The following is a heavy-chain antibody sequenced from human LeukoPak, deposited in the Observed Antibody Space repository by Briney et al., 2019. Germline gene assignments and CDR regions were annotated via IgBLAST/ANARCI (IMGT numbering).Heavy chain of an antibody. J-gene: IGHJ4*02. Sequence: GRSLRLSCVASGFTFSSYGMHWVRQAPGKGLEWVAVISYDGSNKYYADSVKGRFTISRDNSKNTLYLQMNSLRAEDTAVYYCAKDSSGWSHYFGYWGQGTLVTVSS. CDR2: ISYDGSNK. CDR1: GFTFSSYG. V-gene: IGHV3-30*18. CDR3: AKDSSGWSHYFGY. D-gene: IGHD6-19*01.